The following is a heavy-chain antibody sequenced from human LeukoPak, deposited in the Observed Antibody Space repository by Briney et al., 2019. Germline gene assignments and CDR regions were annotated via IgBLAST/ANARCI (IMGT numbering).Heavy chain of an antibody. D-gene: IGHD3-22*01. CDR2: INSDGINT. V-gene: IGHV3-74*01. CDR1: GFTFSNYW. Sequence: GSLRLSCAASGFTFSNYWMHWVRQAPGKGLVWVSRINSDGINTSYADSVKGRFTISRDNAKNTLNLQMNSLRAEDTAVYYCARDLGQYYDTSDNWFDPWGQGTLVTASS. CDR3: ARDLGQYYDTSDNWFDP. J-gene: IGHJ5*02.